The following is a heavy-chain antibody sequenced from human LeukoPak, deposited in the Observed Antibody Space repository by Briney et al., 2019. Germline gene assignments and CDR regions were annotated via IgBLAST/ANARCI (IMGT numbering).Heavy chain of an antibody. CDR1: GYTFTSYY. D-gene: IGHD6-6*01. V-gene: IGHV1-46*01. Sequence: ASVRVSCKASGYTFTSYYMHWVRQAPGQGLEWMGIINPSGGSTSYAQKFQGRVTMTRDMSTSTVYMELSSLRSEDTAVYYCARDRRTSIAARNYYYYMDVWGKGTTVTVSS. CDR2: INPSGGST. J-gene: IGHJ6*03. CDR3: ARDRRTSIAARNYYYYMDV.